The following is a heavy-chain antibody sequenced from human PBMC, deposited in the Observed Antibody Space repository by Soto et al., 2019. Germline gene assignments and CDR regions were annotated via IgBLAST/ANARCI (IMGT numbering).Heavy chain of an antibody. V-gene: IGHV4-30-4*01. CDR3: AAAGFPTGGMDV. Sequence: TLSLTFTVSGGSISSGDYYWSCIRQPPGKGLEWIGYIYYSGSTYYNPSLKSRVTISVDTSKNQFSLKLSPVTAADTAVYYCAAAGFPTGGMDVWAQGTTVTVSS. D-gene: IGHD2-15*01. CDR2: IYYSGST. CDR1: GGSISSGDYY. J-gene: IGHJ6*02.